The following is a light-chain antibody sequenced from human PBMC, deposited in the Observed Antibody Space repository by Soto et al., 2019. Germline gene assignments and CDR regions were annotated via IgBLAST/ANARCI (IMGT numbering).Light chain of an antibody. Sequence: QSVLTQPPSVSGAPGQRVTISCTGGSSNIGANYDVHWYQQRPGEAPKLLIFGNSIRPSGVPDRFSGSKSGTSASLAITGLQAEDEGDYYCQSYDSTLSARYVFGTGTKLTVL. J-gene: IGLJ1*01. CDR1: SSNIGANYD. CDR3: QSYDSTLSARYV. V-gene: IGLV1-40*01. CDR2: GNS.